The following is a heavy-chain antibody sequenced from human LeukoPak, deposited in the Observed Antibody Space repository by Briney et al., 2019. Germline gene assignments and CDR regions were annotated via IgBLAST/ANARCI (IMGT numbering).Heavy chain of an antibody. CDR3: ASSSIAAAGTLGWGGKSYYMDV. D-gene: IGHD6-13*01. CDR1: GGSISSYY. Sequence: SETLSLTCTVSGGSISSYYWSWIRQPPGRGLEWIGEINHSGSANYNPSLKSRVTISVDTSKNQFSLKLSSVTAADTAVYYCASSSIAAAGTLGWGGKSYYMDVWGKGTTVTVSS. CDR2: INHSGSA. J-gene: IGHJ6*03. V-gene: IGHV4-34*01.